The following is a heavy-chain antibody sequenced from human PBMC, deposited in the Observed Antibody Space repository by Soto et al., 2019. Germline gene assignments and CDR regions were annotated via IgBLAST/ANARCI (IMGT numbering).Heavy chain of an antibody. Sequence: AGGSLRLSCAASGFTFSSYAMSWVRQAPGKGLEWVSAISGSGGSTYYADSVKGRFTISRDNSKNTLYLQMNSLRAEDTAVYYCAKVSDSSSWYYYYGMDVWGQGTTVTVSS. J-gene: IGHJ6*02. D-gene: IGHD6-13*01. CDR1: GFTFSSYA. V-gene: IGHV3-23*01. CDR3: AKVSDSSSWYYYYGMDV. CDR2: ISGSGGST.